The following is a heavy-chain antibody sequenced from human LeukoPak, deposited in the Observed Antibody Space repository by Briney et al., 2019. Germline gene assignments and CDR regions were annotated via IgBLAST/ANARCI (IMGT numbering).Heavy chain of an antibody. D-gene: IGHD5-12*01. J-gene: IGHJ5*02. Sequence: PSETLSLTCTVSGASISTPPFYWGWIRQPPGKGLEWIGSMFYTGRNYSNSSLKSRVTISVDTSKNQFSLRLSSVTAADTAVYYCARRFRAAITDWFDPWGQGTLVTVSS. CDR3: ARRFRAAITDWFDP. V-gene: IGHV4-39*01. CDR2: MFYTGRN. CDR1: GASISTPPFY.